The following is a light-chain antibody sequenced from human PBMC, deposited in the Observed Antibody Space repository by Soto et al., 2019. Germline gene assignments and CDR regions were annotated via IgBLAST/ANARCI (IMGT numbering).Light chain of an antibody. V-gene: IGKV2-28*01. CDR2: LGS. CDR1: QSLLHSNGYNY. Sequence: DIVMTQSPLSLPVTPGEPASFSCRSSQSLLHSNGYNYLDWYLQKPGQSPQLLIYLGSNRASGVPDGFSGSGSGTDFTLKISRVEAEDVGVYYCMQALQTPLTFGGGTKVEIK. CDR3: MQALQTPLT. J-gene: IGKJ4*01.